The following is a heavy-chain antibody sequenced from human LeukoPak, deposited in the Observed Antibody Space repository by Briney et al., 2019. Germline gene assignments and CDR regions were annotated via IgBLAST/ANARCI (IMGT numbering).Heavy chain of an antibody. CDR1: GFIFSSYS. V-gene: IGHV3-21*01. Sequence: GGSLRLSCAASGFIFSSYSMNWVRQAPGKGLEWVSSISSSSSYIYYADSVKGRFTISRDNAKNSLYLQVNSLRAEDTAVYFCARDDPTAMGCFDYWRQGTLVIVSS. CDR2: ISSSSSYI. CDR3: ARDDPTAMGCFDY. D-gene: IGHD5-18*01. J-gene: IGHJ4*02.